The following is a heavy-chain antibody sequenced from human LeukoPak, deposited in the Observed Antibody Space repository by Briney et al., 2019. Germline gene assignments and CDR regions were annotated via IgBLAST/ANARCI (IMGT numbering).Heavy chain of an antibody. Sequence: SETLSLTCTVSGGSISSYYWSWIRQPPGKGLEWIGYIYYSGSTNYNPSLKSRVTISVDTSKNQFSLKLSSVTAAGTAVYYCARDRIQLWSDGRYYYYGMDVWGQGTTVTVSS. CDR1: GGSISSYY. CDR2: IYYSGST. V-gene: IGHV4-59*01. J-gene: IGHJ6*02. CDR3: ARDRIQLWSDGRYYYYGMDV. D-gene: IGHD5-18*01.